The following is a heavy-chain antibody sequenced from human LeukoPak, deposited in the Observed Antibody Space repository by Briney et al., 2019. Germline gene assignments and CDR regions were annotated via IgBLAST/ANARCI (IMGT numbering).Heavy chain of an antibody. CDR2: FKTKTDGGTT. Sequence: GGSLRLSCAASGFTFTNAWVSWVRQAPGKGLEWVGRFKTKTDGGTTDYAAPVKGRFTISRDASKYTLYLQMDSLKTEDTAMYYCTTDNWRGLDAFDVWGLGTMVTVSS. CDR1: GFTFTNAW. J-gene: IGHJ3*01. V-gene: IGHV3-15*01. CDR3: TTDNWRGLDAFDV. D-gene: IGHD3-3*01.